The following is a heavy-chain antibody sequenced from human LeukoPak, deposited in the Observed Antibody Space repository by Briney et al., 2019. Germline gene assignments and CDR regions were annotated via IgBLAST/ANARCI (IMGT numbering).Heavy chain of an antibody. CDR2: ISYDGSNK. J-gene: IGHJ4*02. D-gene: IGHD2-15*01. CDR3: ARGSAVAADDY. CDR1: GFTFSSYA. Sequence: GGSLRLSCAASGFTFSSYAMHWVRQAPGKGLEWVAVISYDGSNKYYADSVKGRFTISRDNSKNTLYLQMNSLRAEDTAVYYCARGSAVAADDYWGQGTLVTVSS. V-gene: IGHV3-30-3*01.